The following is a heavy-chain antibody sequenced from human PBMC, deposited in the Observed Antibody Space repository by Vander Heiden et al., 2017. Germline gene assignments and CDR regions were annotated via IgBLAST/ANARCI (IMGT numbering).Heavy chain of an antibody. CDR3: ARARGVDY. V-gene: IGHV3-7*01. D-gene: IGHD3-10*01. CDR2: IKQDGSEK. J-gene: IGHJ4*02. CDR1: GFPFRSHW. Sequence: EVKLVESGGGVVQPGGSLRLYCADPGFPFRSHWKRWVRQAPGRGLEWVANIKQDGSEKYYVESVKGRFTIARDNAKNSLYLQMNSLRAEDTAVYYCARARGVDYWGQGTLVTVSA.